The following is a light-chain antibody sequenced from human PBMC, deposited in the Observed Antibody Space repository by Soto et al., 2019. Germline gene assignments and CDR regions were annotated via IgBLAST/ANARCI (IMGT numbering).Light chain of an antibody. CDR2: WAS. CDR1: QSVLYSSNNKNY. CDR3: QQYYATPPYT. J-gene: IGKJ2*01. Sequence: DIVITQYPDSLAVSLGERATINCKSSQSVLYSSNNKNYLAWYQQKPGQPPKLLIYWASTRESGVPDRFSGSGSGTDFTLTISSLQAEDVAVYYCQQYYATPPYTFGQGTKVEIK. V-gene: IGKV4-1*01.